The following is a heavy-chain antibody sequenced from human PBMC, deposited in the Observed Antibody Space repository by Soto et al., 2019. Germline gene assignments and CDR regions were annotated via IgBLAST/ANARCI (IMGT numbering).Heavy chain of an antibody. CDR3: ARDWHIVVVTATGFDWEDPPKDSYYYYGMDV. J-gene: IGHJ6*02. D-gene: IGHD2-21*02. V-gene: IGHV3-30-3*01. Sequence: GGSLRLSWAASGFTFSSYAMHWVRQAPGKGLEWVAVISYDGSNKYYADSVKGRFTISRDNSKNTLYLQMNSLRAEDTAVYYCARDWHIVVVTATGFDWEDPPKDSYYYYGMDVWGQGTTVTVSS. CDR1: GFTFSSYA. CDR2: ISYDGSNK.